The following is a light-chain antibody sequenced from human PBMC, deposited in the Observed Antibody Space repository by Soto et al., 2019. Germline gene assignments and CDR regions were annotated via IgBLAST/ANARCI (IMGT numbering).Light chain of an antibody. V-gene: IGKV3-20*01. Sequence: EIVLTQSPGTLSFAPGERSPLSCRASQNVGSRYLAWYQQKPGQAPRLLIYGTSNRATGIPDRFSGSGSGTDVSLTISSLEPGELAVDYCQKYGSSPRTCGQGTKGVIK. CDR2: GTS. CDR1: QNVGSRY. J-gene: IGKJ1*01. CDR3: QKYGSSPRT.